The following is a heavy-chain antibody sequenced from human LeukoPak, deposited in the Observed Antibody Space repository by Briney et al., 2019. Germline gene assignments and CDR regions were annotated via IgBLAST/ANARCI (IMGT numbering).Heavy chain of an antibody. V-gene: IGHV1-46*01. Sequence: GASVKVSCKASGYTFTSYYMHWVRQAPGQGLEWMGIINPSGGSTSYAQKFQGRVTTTRDTSTSTVYMELSSLRSEDTAVYYCAGTSSGGIDYWGQGTLVTVSS. CDR2: INPSGGST. J-gene: IGHJ4*02. CDR3: AGTSSGGIDY. D-gene: IGHD2-15*01. CDR1: GYTFTSYY.